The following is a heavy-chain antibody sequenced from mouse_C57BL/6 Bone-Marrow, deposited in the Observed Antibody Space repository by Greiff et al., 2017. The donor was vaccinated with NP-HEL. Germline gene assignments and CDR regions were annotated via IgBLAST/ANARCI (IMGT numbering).Heavy chain of an antibody. V-gene: IGHV1-9*01. J-gene: IGHJ2*01. CDR2: ILPGGGST. CDR3: ARVTTVVANFDY. CDR1: GYTFTGYW. Sequence: QVQLQQSGAELMKPGASVKLSCKATGYTFTGYWIEWVKQRPGHGLEWIGEILPGGGSTNYNEKFKGKATFTADTSSNTAYMQLSSLTTEDAAIYYCARVTTVVANFDYWGQGTTLTVSS. D-gene: IGHD1-1*01.